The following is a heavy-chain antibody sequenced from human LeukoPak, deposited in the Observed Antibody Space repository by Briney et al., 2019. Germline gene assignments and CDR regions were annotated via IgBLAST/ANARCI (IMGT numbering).Heavy chain of an antibody. CDR1: GGTFSSYA. D-gene: IGHD3-9*01. J-gene: IGHJ5*02. Sequence: SVKVSCKASGGTFSSYAISWVRQAPGQGLEWMGGIIPIFGTANYAQKFQGRVTITADESTSTAYMELSSLRSEDTAVYYCAREFYYDILTGYYSRVRFDPWGQGTLVTVSS. V-gene: IGHV1-69*13. CDR3: AREFYYDILTGYYSRVRFDP. CDR2: IIPIFGTA.